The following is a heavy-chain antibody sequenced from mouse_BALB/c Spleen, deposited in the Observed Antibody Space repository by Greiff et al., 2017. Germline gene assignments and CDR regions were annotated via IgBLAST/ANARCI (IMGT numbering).Heavy chain of an antibody. V-gene: IGHV1-20*02. Sequence: VQLKESGPELVKPGASVKISCKASGYSFTGYFMNWVMQSHGKSLEWIGRINPYNGDTFYNQKFKGKATLTVDKSSSTAHMELRSLASEDSAVYYCARDPNYYGSSWAMDYWGQGTSVTVSS. CDR2: INPYNGDT. J-gene: IGHJ4*01. CDR3: ARDPNYYGSSWAMDY. D-gene: IGHD1-1*01. CDR1: GYSFTGYF.